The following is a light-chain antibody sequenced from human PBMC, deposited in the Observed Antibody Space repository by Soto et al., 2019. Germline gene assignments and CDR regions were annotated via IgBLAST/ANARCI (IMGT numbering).Light chain of an antibody. CDR1: SSDVGGYNY. CDR3: SSYTSSSTLYV. CDR2: EVT. Sequence: QSVLTQPASVSGSPGQSITISCTVTSSDVGGYNYVCWYKQHPGKAPQLMIYEVTKRPSGVSDRFSGSKSGNTASLTISGLQAEDEADYYCSSYTSSSTLYVFGTGTKVTGL. J-gene: IGLJ1*01. V-gene: IGLV2-14*01.